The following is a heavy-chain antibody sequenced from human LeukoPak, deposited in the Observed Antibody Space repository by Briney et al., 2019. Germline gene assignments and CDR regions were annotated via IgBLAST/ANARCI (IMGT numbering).Heavy chain of an antibody. CDR1: GGSISSSNW. D-gene: IGHD3-9*01. V-gene: IGHV4-4*02. CDR3: ARRSGPHYDIRLDY. J-gene: IGHJ4*02. CDR2: IYHSGST. Sequence: SETLSLTCAVSGGSISSSNWWSWVRPPPGKGLERIGEIYHSGSTNYNPSLKSRVTISVDKSKNQFSLKLSSVTAADTAVYYCARRSGPHYDIRLDYWGQGTLVTVSS.